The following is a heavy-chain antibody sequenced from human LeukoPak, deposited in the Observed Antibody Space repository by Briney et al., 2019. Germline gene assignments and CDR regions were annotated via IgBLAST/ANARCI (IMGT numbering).Heavy chain of an antibody. Sequence: GGSLRLSCAASGFTFKDVSMSWVRQAPGKGLEWVGRIKSKTDGGTTEYAAPLKGRFTISRDDTKYTVYQHMNSLKSEETGVYYCTADPRKIVPRGQGTLVTVSS. CDR1: GFTFKDVS. D-gene: IGHD2-15*01. J-gene: IGHJ4*02. V-gene: IGHV3-15*01. CDR2: IKSKTDGGTT. CDR3: TADPRKIVP.